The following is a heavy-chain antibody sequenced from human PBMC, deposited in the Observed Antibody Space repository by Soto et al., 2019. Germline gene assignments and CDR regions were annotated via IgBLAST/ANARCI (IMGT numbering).Heavy chain of an antibody. J-gene: IGHJ4*02. Sequence: SVKVSCKASGGTFSSYAISWVRQAPGQGLEWMGGIIPIFGTANYAQKFQGRVTITADESTSTAYMELGSLRSEDTAVYYCARVAYYDSSGYPDPDHWGQGTLVTVSS. CDR1: GGTFSSYA. D-gene: IGHD3-22*01. CDR2: IIPIFGTA. V-gene: IGHV1-69*13. CDR3: ARVAYYDSSGYPDPDH.